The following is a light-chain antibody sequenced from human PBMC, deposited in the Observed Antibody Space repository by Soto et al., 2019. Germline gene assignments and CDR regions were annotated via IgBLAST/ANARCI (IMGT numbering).Light chain of an antibody. J-gene: IGKJ4*01. CDR2: DAS. CDR3: HQRSNWPLT. V-gene: IGKV3-11*01. CDR1: QSVNNY. Sequence: EIVLTQSPATLSLSPGERATLSCRASQSVNNYLDWYPQKPGQAPRRLIYDASSRATDIPARFSGSGSGTDFTLSIRSLENGYVATYYCHQRSNWPLTFGGGNKVEIK.